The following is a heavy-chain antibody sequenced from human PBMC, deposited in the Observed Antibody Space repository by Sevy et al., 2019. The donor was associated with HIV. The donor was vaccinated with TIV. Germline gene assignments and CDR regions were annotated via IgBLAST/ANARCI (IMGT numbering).Heavy chain of an antibody. CDR1: GFTFSTYA. J-gene: IGHJ4*02. CDR3: AKDRVSGTYYTGDFDY. Sequence: GGSLRLSCAASGFTFSTYAMTWVRQAPGKGLEWVSLISLSGGDTYYTDSVKGRFTISRDNSKNTLYLQMNSLRAEDTAVYYCAKDRVSGTYYTGDFDYWGQGTLVTVSS. CDR2: ISLSGGDT. V-gene: IGHV3-23*01. D-gene: IGHD3-10*01.